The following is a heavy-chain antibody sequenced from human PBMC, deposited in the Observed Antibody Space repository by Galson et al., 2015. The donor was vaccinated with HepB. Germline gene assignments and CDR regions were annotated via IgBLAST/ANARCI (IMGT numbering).Heavy chain of an antibody. J-gene: IGHJ2*01. CDR1: GFTFGSYC. CDR2: FRHAGGIT. V-gene: IGHV3-23*01. Sequence: SLRLSCAASGFTFGSYCMTWVRQAPGKRLEWVASFRHAGGITYYSDSVKGRFTISRDNPKSTLYLQMNSLRAEDSAIYFCARDGASTVTTDWYFDLWGRGTLVTVSS. D-gene: IGHD4-17*01. CDR3: ARDGASTVTTDWYFDL.